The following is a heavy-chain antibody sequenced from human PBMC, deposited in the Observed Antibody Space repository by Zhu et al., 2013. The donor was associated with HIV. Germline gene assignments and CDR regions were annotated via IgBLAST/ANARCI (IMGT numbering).Heavy chain of an antibody. V-gene: IGHV1-18*01. Sequence: QGQLVQSAAAVEEPGATLRVSCRASGDTLRDSDVHWVRQAPGQGLEWMGWISGYNGNANYAQKFQGRITMTTDPATSTVYVELRSLRSDDTAVYYCAREGDTTGYFYHYYGMDVWGQGTLVTISS. D-gene: IGHD3-22*01. J-gene: IGHJ6*02. CDR3: AREGDTTGYFYHYYGMDV. CDR2: ISGYNGNA. CDR1: GDTLRDSD.